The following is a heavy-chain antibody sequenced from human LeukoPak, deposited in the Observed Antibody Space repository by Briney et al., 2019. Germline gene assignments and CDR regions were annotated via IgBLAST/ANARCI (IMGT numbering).Heavy chain of an antibody. Sequence: PGGSLRLSCAASGFTFSSYEMNWVRQAPGKGMEWVSYISSSGSTIYYADSVKGRFTITRDNAKNSLYLQMNSLRAEDTAVYYCARGATIFGVVIIPSEFDYWGQGTLVTVSS. J-gene: IGHJ4*02. CDR1: GFTFSSYE. D-gene: IGHD3-3*01. CDR3: ARGATIFGVVIIPSEFDY. V-gene: IGHV3-48*03. CDR2: ISSSGSTI.